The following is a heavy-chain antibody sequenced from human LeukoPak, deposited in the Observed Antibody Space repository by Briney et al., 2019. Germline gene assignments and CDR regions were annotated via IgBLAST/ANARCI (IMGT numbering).Heavy chain of an antibody. D-gene: IGHD4-17*01. Sequence: KPSQTLSLTYTVSGGSISSGDYYWSWIRQPPGKGLEWIGYIYYSGSTNYNPSLKSRVTISVDTSKNQFSLKVNSVTAADTAVYYCARGRKEKNRNYGDYRVRGSFDIWGQGTLVTVSA. J-gene: IGHJ3*02. CDR3: ARGRKEKNRNYGDYRVRGSFDI. CDR1: GGSISSGDYY. V-gene: IGHV4-61*08. CDR2: IYYSGST.